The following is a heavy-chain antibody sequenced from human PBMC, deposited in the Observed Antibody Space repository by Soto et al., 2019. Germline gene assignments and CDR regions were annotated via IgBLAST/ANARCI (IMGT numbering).Heavy chain of an antibody. CDR3: GMGCRLAEEWLLFGAKTPYYYYGMDV. V-gene: IGHV1-69*06. CDR2: IIPIFGTA. J-gene: IGHJ6*02. CDR1: GGTFSSYA. D-gene: IGHD3-3*01. Sequence: SVKVSCKASGGTFSSYAISWVRQAPGQGLEWMGGIIPIFGTANYAQKFQGRVTITADKSTSTAYMELSSLRSEDTAAYYFGMGCRLAEEWLLFGAKTPYYYYGMDVWGQRTTVTVCS.